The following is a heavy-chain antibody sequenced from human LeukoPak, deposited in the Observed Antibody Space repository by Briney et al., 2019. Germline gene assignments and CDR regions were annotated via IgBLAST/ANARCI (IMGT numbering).Heavy chain of an antibody. J-gene: IGHJ4*02. CDR1: GFTFGSYA. Sequence: PGGSLRLSCAASGFTFGSYAMSWVRQAPGKGLEWVSAISGSGGSTYYADSVKGRFTISRDNSKNTLYLQMNSLRAEDTAVYYCASRSYYYDSSGYYKDYWGQGTLVTVSS. V-gene: IGHV3-23*01. CDR3: ASRSYYYDSSGYYKDY. D-gene: IGHD3-22*01. CDR2: ISGSGGST.